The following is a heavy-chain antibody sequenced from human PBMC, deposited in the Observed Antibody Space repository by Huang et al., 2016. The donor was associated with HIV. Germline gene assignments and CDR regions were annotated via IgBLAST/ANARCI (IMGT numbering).Heavy chain of an antibody. CDR2: ISCDGNNK. Sequence: QVQLVESGGGVVQPGGSLRLSCAASGFIFSSYGIPWVRQAPGKGLEWLAVISCDGNNKYYADSVKGRFTISRDNSEDTLYLQMNSLRADDTAIYYCARVLYGDFALGDAFDVWGQGTMVTVSS. J-gene: IGHJ3*01. D-gene: IGHD2-21*02. V-gene: IGHV3-30-3*01. CDR1: GFIFSSYG. CDR3: ARVLYGDFALGDAFDV.